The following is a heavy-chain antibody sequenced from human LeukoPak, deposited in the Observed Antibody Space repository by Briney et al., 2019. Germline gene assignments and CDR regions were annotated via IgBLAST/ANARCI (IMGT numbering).Heavy chain of an antibody. V-gene: IGHV4-39*07. CDR1: GGSISSSSYY. CDR3: ARGPADYNKLKPGDRDGYNYKSKRTPFDY. D-gene: IGHD5-24*01. CDR2: IYYSGST. J-gene: IGHJ4*02. Sequence: SETLSLTCTVSGGSISSSSYYWGWIRQPPGKGLEWIGSIYYSGSTYYNPSLKSRFTISVDTSKNQFSLKLSSVTAADTAVYYYARGPADYNKLKPGDRDGYNYKSKRTPFDYWGQGTLVTVSS.